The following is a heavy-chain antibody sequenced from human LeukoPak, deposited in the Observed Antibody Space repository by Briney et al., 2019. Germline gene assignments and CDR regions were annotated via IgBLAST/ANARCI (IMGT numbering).Heavy chain of an antibody. CDR2: TYRTSKWYT. J-gene: IGHJ6*02. Sequence: SQTLSLTCAISGDSVSRDGPAWNWIRQSPSRGLEWLGRTYRTSKWYTNYAESVKSRIVVNPDTSKNQFSLQLNSVTPEDTAVHYCARGRRDYYGMDVWGQGTTVTVSS. V-gene: IGHV6-1*01. CDR1: GDSVSRDGPA. CDR3: ARGRRDYYGMDV.